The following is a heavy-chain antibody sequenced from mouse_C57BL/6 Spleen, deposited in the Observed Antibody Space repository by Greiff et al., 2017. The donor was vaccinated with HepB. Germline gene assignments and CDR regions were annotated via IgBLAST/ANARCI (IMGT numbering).Heavy chain of an antibody. D-gene: IGHD1-1*01. V-gene: IGHV1-81*01. CDR1: GYTFTSYG. J-gene: IGHJ2*01. CDR3: AREASTTGVATDY. CDR2: IYPRSGNT. Sequence: VQLQESGAELARPGASVKLSCKASGYTFTSYGISWVKQRTGQGLEWIGEIYPRSGNTYYNEKFKGKATLTADKSSSTAYMELRSLTSEDSAVYFCAREASTTGVATDYWGQGTTLTVSS.